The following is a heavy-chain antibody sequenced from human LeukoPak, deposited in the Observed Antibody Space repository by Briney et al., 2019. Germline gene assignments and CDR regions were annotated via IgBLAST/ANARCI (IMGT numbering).Heavy chain of an antibody. CDR2: IKEDGSEK. CDR1: GFTFSSYW. V-gene: IGHV3-7*04. D-gene: IGHD3-3*01. Sequence: GGSLGLSCAASGFTFSSYWMSWVREAPGKGLEWVANIKEDGSEKYYVDSVKGRFTISRDNAKNSLYLQMNSLRAEDTAVYYCARGGDVLRFLEWPGNNWFDPWGQGTLVTVSA. J-gene: IGHJ5*02. CDR3: ARGGDVLRFLEWPGNNWFDP.